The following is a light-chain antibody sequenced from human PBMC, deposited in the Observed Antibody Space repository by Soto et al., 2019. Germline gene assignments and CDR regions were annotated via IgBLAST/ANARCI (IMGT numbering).Light chain of an antibody. CDR3: QQYGSSGT. CDR2: GAS. Sequence: SVLTQSTATLSLSPGARATLSCRASQSVSSTYLAWYQQQPGQAPRLLIYGASNRATGIPDRFSGSGSGTDFTLTISRLEPDDFAVYYCQQYGSSGTFGQGTKVDVK. CDR1: QSVSSTY. V-gene: IGKV3-20*01. J-gene: IGKJ1*01.